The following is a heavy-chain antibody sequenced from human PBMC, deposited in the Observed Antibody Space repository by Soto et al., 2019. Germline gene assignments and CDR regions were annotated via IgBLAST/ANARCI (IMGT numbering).Heavy chain of an antibody. J-gene: IGHJ6*03. CDR3: ARGYCTNGVCSYLFDYYYYMDV. Sequence: GASVKVSCKASGYTFTSYDINWGRQATGQGLEWMGWMNPNSGNTGYAQKFQGRVTMTRNTSISTAYMELSSLRSEDTAVYYCARGYCTNGVCSYLFDYYYYMDVWVKGTTVTVSS. CDR1: GYTFTSYD. V-gene: IGHV1-8*01. D-gene: IGHD2-8*01. CDR2: MNPNSGNT.